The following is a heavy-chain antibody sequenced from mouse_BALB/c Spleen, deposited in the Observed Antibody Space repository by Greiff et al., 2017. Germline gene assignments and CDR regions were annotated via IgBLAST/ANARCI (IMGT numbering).Heavy chain of an antibody. J-gene: IGHJ3*01. CDR1: GYTFTSYW. CDR2: IYPGSGST. V-gene: IGHV1S22*01. Sequence: LQQPGSELVRPGASVKLSCKASGYTFTSYWMHWVKQRPGQGLVWIGNIYPGSGSTNYDEKFKSKATLTVDTSSSTAYMQLSSLTSEDSAVYYCTRDLLLAYWGQGTLVTVSA. D-gene: IGHD1-1*01. CDR3: TRDLLLAY.